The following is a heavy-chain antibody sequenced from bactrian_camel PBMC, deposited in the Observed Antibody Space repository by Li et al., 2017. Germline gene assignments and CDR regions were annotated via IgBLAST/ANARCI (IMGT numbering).Heavy chain of an antibody. Sequence: HVQLVESGGDSVQAGGSLRLSCAASGRNYVKWCMGWFRQVPGKEREGIATIDSDGDTAYVESMKGRFTISRDNAKRTLYLQMNSLKPEDTGIYYCAARSVYSGPTCPRGEGANDYWGQGTQVTVS. V-gene: IGHV3S55*01. CDR3: AARSVYSGPTCPRGEGANDY. CDR1: GRNYVKWC. J-gene: IGHJ4*01. CDR2: IDSDGDT.